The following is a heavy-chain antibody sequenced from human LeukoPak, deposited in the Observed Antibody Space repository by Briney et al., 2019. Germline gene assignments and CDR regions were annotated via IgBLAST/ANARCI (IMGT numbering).Heavy chain of an antibody. Sequence: GGSLRLSCAASGFTFSSYDMHWVRRATGKGLEWVSAIGTAGDTYYPGSVKGRFTISRENAKNSLYLQMNSLRAGDTAVYYCARGGYSGYGSYYYYGMDVWGQGTTVTVSS. CDR3: ARGGYSGYGSYYYYGMDV. V-gene: IGHV3-13*01. CDR1: GFTFSSYD. J-gene: IGHJ6*02. CDR2: IGTAGDT. D-gene: IGHD5-12*01.